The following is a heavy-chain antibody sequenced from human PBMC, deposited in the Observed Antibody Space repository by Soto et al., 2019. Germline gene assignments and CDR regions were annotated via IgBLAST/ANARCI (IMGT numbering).Heavy chain of an antibody. CDR3: ARDRTPSGSSGIDY. V-gene: IGHV4-31*03. CDR1: GGSISSGGYY. D-gene: IGHD6-6*01. J-gene: IGHJ4*02. Sequence: QVQLQESGPGLVKPSQTLSLTCTVSGGSISSGGYYWSWIRQHPGKGLEWIGYIYYRGSTYHNPSLKSRVTISVDTSKNQFSLKLSSVTAADTAVYYCARDRTPSGSSGIDYWGQGTLVTVSS. CDR2: IYYRGST.